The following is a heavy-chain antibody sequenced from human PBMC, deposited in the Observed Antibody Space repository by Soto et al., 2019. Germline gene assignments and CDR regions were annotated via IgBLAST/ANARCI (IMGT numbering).Heavy chain of an antibody. Sequence: QLQLQESGPGLVKPSETLSLTCTVSGGSISSSSYYWGWIRQPPGKGLEWLGSIYYSGSTYYNPSLKSRVTISVDTSKNQFSLKLSSVTAADTAVYYCARHARVFLIAVAGSLFDPWGQGTLVTVSS. CDR3: ARHARVFLIAVAGSLFDP. V-gene: IGHV4-39*01. D-gene: IGHD6-19*01. J-gene: IGHJ5*02. CDR2: IYYSGST. CDR1: GGSISSSSYY.